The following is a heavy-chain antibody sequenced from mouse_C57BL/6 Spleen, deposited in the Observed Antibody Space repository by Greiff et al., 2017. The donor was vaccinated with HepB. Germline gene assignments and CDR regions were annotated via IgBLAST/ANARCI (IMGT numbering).Heavy chain of an antibody. CDR1: GYTFTSYW. CDR3: ARGYYGSSYPAWFAY. Sequence: VQLQQPGAELVMPGASVKLSCKASGYTFTSYWMHWVKQRPGQGLEWIGEIDPSDSYTNYNQKFKGKSTLTVDKSSSTAYMQLSSLTSEDPAVYYCARGYYGSSYPAWFAYWGQGTLVTVSA. J-gene: IGHJ3*01. D-gene: IGHD1-1*01. CDR2: IDPSDSYT. V-gene: IGHV1-69*01.